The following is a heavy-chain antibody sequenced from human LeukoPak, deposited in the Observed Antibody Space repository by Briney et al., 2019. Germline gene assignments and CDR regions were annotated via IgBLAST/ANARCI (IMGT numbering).Heavy chain of an antibody. CDR3: ARESGFMMVGEINADNWFDP. Sequence: SLRLSCSGAGFTFRDSAFHWVRRAPGKGLEWVAVISDDGTKRFYADSVKGRFTISRDNSKDTLYLHMKNLRPEDSAVYYCARESGFMMVGEINADNWFDPWGQGTPVTVSS. J-gene: IGHJ5*02. CDR1: GFTFRDSA. D-gene: IGHD3-3*01. V-gene: IGHV3-30*04. CDR2: ISDDGTKR.